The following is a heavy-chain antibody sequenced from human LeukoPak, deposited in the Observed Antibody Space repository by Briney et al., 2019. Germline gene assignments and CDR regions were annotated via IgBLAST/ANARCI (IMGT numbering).Heavy chain of an antibody. D-gene: IGHD4-17*01. V-gene: IGHV4-39*07. CDR3: ARVGRVYGDPSHFDY. Sequence: SETLSLTCTVSGGSISSNSYYWGWIRQPPGKGLEWIGSIYYSGSTYYNPSLKSRVTISVDTSKNQFSLRLSSVTAADTAMYYCARVGRVYGDPSHFDYWGQGTLVTVSS. CDR1: GGSISSNSYY. J-gene: IGHJ4*02. CDR2: IYYSGST.